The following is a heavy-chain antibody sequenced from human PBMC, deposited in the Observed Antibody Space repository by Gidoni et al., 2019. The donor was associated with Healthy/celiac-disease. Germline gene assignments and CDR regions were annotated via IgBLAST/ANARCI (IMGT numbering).Heavy chain of an antibody. CDR2: IDWDDDE. Sequence: QVTLRESGPALVKPTQTLTLTCTFSGFSLSTSGMCVSWIRQPPGKALEWLALIDWDDDEYYSTSLKTRLTISKDTSKNQVVLTMTNMDPVDTATYYCARILCDSSGYHSFDYWGQGTLVTVSS. CDR3: ARILCDSSGYHSFDY. CDR1: GFSLSTSGMC. D-gene: IGHD3-22*01. J-gene: IGHJ4*02. V-gene: IGHV2-70*01.